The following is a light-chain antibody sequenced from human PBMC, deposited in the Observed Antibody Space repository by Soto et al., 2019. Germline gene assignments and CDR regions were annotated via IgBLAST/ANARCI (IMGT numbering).Light chain of an antibody. CDR2: GVS. CDR1: QNISTY. J-gene: IGKJ1*01. Sequence: EIVLTQSPATLSLSPGEGASLSCRASQNISTYLAWYQQRPGQVPRLLIYGVSKRAPSIPPRFSGSGSGTDFTLSVSGLENEYFETYYCQQRTNSPPWTFGQGTRVELK. CDR3: QQRTNSPPWT. V-gene: IGKV3-11*01.